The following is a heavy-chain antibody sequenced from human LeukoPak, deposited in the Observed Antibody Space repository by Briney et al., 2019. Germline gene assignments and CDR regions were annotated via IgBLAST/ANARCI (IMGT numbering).Heavy chain of an antibody. CDR2: IYTSGST. V-gene: IGHV4-4*07. Sequence: PSETLSLTCTVSGGSISSYYWSWIRQPAGKGLEWIGRIYTSGSTNYNPSLKSRVTMSVDTSKNQFSLKLSSVTAADTAVYYCARGHHCSGGRCYRLLGAFDIWGQGTMVTVSS. D-gene: IGHD2-15*01. CDR3: ARGHHCSGGRCYRLLGAFDI. J-gene: IGHJ3*02. CDR1: GGSISSYY.